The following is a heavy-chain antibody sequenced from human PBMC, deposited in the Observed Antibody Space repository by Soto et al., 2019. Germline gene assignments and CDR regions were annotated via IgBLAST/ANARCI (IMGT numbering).Heavy chain of an antibody. V-gene: IGHV3-30*18. CDR3: AKVDEYQLPIEGEGAFDI. CDR2: ISYDGSNK. Sequence: QVQLVESGGGVVQPGRSLRLSCAASGFTFSSYGMHWVRQAPGKGLEWVAVISYDGSNKYYADSVKGRFTISRDNSKTTLYLQMNSLRAEDTAVYYCAKVDEYQLPIEGEGAFDIWGQGTMVTVSS. J-gene: IGHJ3*02. CDR1: GFTFSSYG. D-gene: IGHD2-2*01.